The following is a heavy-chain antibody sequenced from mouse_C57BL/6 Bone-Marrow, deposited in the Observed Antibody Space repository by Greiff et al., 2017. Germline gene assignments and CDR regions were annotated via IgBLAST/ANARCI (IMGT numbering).Heavy chain of an antibody. J-gene: IGHJ3*01. CDR3: ARRGCYGGRGAWFAY. Sequence: EVQLQQPGPELVKPGASVKISCKASGYSFTGYFMNWVKQSHGKSLEWIGRINPYNGGTFYNQKFKGKATLTVDKSSSTAHMQLLSLTSEDFAVXYCARRGCYGGRGAWFAYWGQGTLVTVSA. D-gene: IGHD1-1*01. CDR2: INPYNGGT. V-gene: IGHV1-37*01. CDR1: GYSFTGYF.